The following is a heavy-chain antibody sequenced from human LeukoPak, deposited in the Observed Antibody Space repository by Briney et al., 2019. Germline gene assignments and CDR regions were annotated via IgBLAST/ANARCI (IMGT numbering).Heavy chain of an antibody. V-gene: IGHV4-4*07. CDR3: ARDSSYQLLSFYSEGDAFDI. D-gene: IGHD2-2*01. J-gene: IGHJ3*02. CDR2: IYTSGST. Sequence: SETLSLTCTVSGGSISSYYWSWIRQPAGKGLEWIGRIYTSGSTNYNPSLKSRVTMSVDTSKNQFSLRLSSVTAADTAVYYCARDSSYQLLSFYSEGDAFDIWGQGTMVTVSS. CDR1: GGSISSYY.